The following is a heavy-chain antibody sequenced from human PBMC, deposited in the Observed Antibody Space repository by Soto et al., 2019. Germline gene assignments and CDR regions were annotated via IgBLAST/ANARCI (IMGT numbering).Heavy chain of an antibody. CDR2: ISVDGGDT. CDR1: GFTLSDYW. CDR3: AKSSSLRFLEWWSPLDV. V-gene: IGHV3-74*01. D-gene: IGHD3-3*01. Sequence: GGSLRLSCAASGFTLSDYWMHWVRQVPGKGLLWVSRISVDGGDTTYADSVKGRFTISRDNAKNTLYLQMNSLRAEDTAVYYCAKSSSLRFLEWWSPLDVWGQGTTVTVSS. J-gene: IGHJ6*02.